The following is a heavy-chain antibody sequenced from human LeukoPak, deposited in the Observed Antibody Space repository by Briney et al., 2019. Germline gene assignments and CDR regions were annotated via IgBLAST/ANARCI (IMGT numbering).Heavy chain of an antibody. CDR2: IYYSGST. V-gene: IGHV4-31*03. CDR3: ARIEVVVAATSLNWFDP. D-gene: IGHD2-15*01. Sequence: PSQTLSLTCTVSGGSISSGGYYWSWIRQHPGKGLEWIGYIYYSGSTYYNPSLKSRVTISVDTSKNQFSLKLSSVTAADTAVYYCARIEVVVAATSLNWFDPWGQGTLVTVSS. J-gene: IGHJ5*02. CDR1: GGSISSGGYY.